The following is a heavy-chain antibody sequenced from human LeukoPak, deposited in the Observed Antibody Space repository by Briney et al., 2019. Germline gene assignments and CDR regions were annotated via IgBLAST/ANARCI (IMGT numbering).Heavy chain of an antibody. J-gene: IGHJ4*02. CDR1: GGTFSSYA. CDR3: ARGRDIVATIYYFDY. D-gene: IGHD5-12*01. V-gene: IGHV1-69*13. CDR2: IIPIFGTA. Sequence: RASVKVSCKASGGTFSSYAISWVRQAPGQGLEWMGGIIPIFGTANYAQKFQGRVTITADESTSTAYMELSSLRSEDTAVYYCARGRDIVATIYYFDYWGQGTLVTVSS.